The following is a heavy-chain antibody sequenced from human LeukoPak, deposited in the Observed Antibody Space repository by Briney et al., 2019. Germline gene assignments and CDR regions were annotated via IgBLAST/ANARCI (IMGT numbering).Heavy chain of an antibody. J-gene: IGHJ4*02. CDR1: GASISSWY. Sequence: PSETLSLACTVSGASISSWYWSWIRQPAGKGLEWLGHMYSSGSIKYNPSLKSRVTISADKSKNQFSLKLSSVTAADTAVYYCAGDGDRTSWYYYWGQGTLVTVSS. D-gene: IGHD6-13*01. CDR2: MYSSGSI. V-gene: IGHV4-4*07. CDR3: AGDGDRTSWYYY.